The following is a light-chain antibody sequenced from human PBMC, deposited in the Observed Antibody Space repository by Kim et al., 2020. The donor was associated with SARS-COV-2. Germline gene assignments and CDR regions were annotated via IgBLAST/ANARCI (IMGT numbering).Light chain of an antibody. CDR3: QSYDSSLRGSMV. V-gene: IGLV1-40*01. CDR1: SSNIGAGYD. J-gene: IGLJ2*01. Sequence: QSVLTQPPSVSGAPGQRVTISCTGSSSNIGAGYDVHWYQQLPGTAPNLLIYGNSNRPSGVPDRCSGSKSGTSASLAITGLQAEEEADYYCQSYDSSLRGSMVFGGGTQLTVL. CDR2: GNS.